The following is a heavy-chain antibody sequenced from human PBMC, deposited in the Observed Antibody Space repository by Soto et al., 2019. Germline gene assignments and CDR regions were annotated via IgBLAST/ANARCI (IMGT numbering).Heavy chain of an antibody. V-gene: IGHV3-30*18. CDR1: GFSFSSHG. CDR3: AKDREDTTMTFDN. Sequence: QVDLVESGGGVVQPGRPLRLSCAASGFSFSSHGMHWVRQGPGKGLEWLAVITHDGVTTYYADSVKGRFSVSRDKAKNTLYLQMNSLGAEDTAQYYCAKDREDTTMTFDNWGQGTLVTVSS. J-gene: IGHJ4*02. D-gene: IGHD5-18*01. CDR2: ITHDGVTT.